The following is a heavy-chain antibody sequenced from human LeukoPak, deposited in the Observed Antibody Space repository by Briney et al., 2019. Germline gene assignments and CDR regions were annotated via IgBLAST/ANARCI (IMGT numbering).Heavy chain of an antibody. CDR2: ISWNSGSI. CDR1: GFTFDDYA. J-gene: IGHJ4*02. CDR3: AKDIRKDYYDSRGLFDY. D-gene: IGHD3-22*01. Sequence: GGSLRLSCAASGFTFDDYAMHWVRQAPEKGLEWVSGISWNSGSIGYADSVKGRFTISRDNAKNSLYLQMNSLRAEDMALYYCAKDIRKDYYDSRGLFDYWGQGTLVTVSS. V-gene: IGHV3-9*03.